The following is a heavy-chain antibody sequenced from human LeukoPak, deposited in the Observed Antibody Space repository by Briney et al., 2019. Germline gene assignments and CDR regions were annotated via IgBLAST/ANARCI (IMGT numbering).Heavy chain of an antibody. Sequence: SVKVSCKTSGGTFSSYAISWVRQAPGQGLEWMGGIIPIFGTANYAQKFQGRVTITTDESTSTAYVELSSLRSEDTAVYYCARNPIFDSAFDYWGQGTLVTVSS. V-gene: IGHV1-69*05. CDR1: GGTFSSYA. CDR3: ARNPIFDSAFDY. D-gene: IGHD5/OR15-5a*01. J-gene: IGHJ4*02. CDR2: IIPIFGTA.